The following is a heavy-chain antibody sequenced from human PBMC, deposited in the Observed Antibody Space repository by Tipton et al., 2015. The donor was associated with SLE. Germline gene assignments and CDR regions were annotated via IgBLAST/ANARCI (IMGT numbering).Heavy chain of an antibody. Sequence: TLSLTCSVTGYSISSGYYWGWIRQPPGRGLEWIGSFHHKGSSYYSPSLGSRVTISGDTSRNQFSLTLSSVTAADTAVYYCARGIMGDHDYWGQGTLVTVSS. CDR2: FHHKGSS. J-gene: IGHJ4*02. D-gene: IGHD3-16*01. CDR1: GYSISSGYY. CDR3: ARGIMGDHDY. V-gene: IGHV4-38-2*02.